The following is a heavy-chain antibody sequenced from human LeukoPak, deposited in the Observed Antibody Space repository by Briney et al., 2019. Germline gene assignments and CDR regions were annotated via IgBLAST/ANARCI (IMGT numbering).Heavy chain of an antibody. CDR1: GFTFSSYA. J-gene: IGHJ4*02. Sequence: GGSLRLSCAASGFTFSSYAMSWVRQAPGKGLEWVSAISGSGGSTYYADSVKGRFTISRDNSMNTLYLQMNSLRAEDTAIYYCAKHTSGRPRNYFDYWGQGTLVTVSS. CDR2: ISGSGGST. D-gene: IGHD6-19*01. V-gene: IGHV3-23*01. CDR3: AKHTSGRPRNYFDY.